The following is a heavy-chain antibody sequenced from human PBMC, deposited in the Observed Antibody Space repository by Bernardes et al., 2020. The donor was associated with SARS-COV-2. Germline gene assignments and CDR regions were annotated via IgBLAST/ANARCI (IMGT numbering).Heavy chain of an antibody. CDR1: GFTFSSYS. Sequence: GGSLRLSCAASGFTFSSYSMNWVRQAPGKGLEWVSYISSSSSTIYYADSVKGRFTISRDNAKNSLYLQMNSLRAEDTAVYYCARDQGYYDFWSGYSPNYYYYGMDVWGQGTTVTVSS. D-gene: IGHD3-3*01. CDR2: ISSSSSTI. J-gene: IGHJ6*02. CDR3: ARDQGYYDFWSGYSPNYYYYGMDV. V-gene: IGHV3-48*01.